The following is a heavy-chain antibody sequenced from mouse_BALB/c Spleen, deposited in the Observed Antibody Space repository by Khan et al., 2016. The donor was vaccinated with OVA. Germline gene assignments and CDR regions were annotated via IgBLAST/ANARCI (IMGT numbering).Heavy chain of an antibody. CDR2: IYPFNDAT. J-gene: IGHJ3*01. CDR3: APVGNYYVSFAY. D-gene: IGHD1-1*01. CDR1: GYTFTSYV. Sequence: EVQLQQSGPELVKPGASVKMSCKASGYTFTSYVMHWVKQKPGLGLEWIGYIYPFNDATKYNEKFKGKATLTSDKSSSTAYMELSSLTPEDSAVYYCAPVGNYYVSFAYWGQGTLVTVSA. V-gene: IGHV1S136*01.